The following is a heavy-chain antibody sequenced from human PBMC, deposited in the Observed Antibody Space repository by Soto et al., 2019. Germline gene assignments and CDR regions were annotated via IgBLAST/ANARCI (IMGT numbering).Heavy chain of an antibody. J-gene: IGHJ4*02. Sequence: QVQLVQSGAEVKTPGSSVKVSCKASGGTFSSYTISWVRQAPGQGLEWMGGIIPIFGPAKYAQKFQERVTITADTYTDTAYMELSSLRSEDTAMYYCKRGVDAAMVGYWSQGTLVTVSS. CDR1: GGTFSSYT. D-gene: IGHD5-18*01. CDR2: IIPIFGPA. CDR3: KRGVDAAMVGY. V-gene: IGHV1-69*14.